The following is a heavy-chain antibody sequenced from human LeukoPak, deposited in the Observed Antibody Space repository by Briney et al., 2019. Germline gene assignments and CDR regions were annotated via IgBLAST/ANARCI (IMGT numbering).Heavy chain of an antibody. D-gene: IGHD2-2*01. Sequence: SETLSLTCAVYGGSFSGYYWSWIRQPPGKGLEWIGEINHSGSTNYNPSLKSRVTISVDTSKNQFSLKLSSVTAADAAVYYCASLRVRTVEVTAPIDFDYWGQGTLVTVSS. CDR3: ASLRVRTVEVTAPIDFDY. J-gene: IGHJ4*02. V-gene: IGHV4-34*01. CDR1: GGSFSGYY. CDR2: INHSGST.